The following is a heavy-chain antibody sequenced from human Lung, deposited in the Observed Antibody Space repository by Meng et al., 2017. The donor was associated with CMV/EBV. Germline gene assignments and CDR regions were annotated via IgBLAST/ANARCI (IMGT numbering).Heavy chain of an antibody. D-gene: IGHD2-2*01. V-gene: IGHV3-21*01. CDR2: ISSSSSYI. J-gene: IGHJ6*02. Sequence: ESLKISCAASGFTFSSYSMNWVRQAPGKGLEWVSSISSSSSYIYYADSVKGRFTISRDNAKNSLYLQMNSLRAEDTAVYYCAVYCSSTSCGSDGMDVWGQGXTVTVSS. CDR3: AVYCSSTSCGSDGMDV. CDR1: GFTFSSYS.